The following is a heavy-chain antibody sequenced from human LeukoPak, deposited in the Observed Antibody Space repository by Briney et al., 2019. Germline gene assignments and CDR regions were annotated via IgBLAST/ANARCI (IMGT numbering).Heavy chain of an antibody. V-gene: IGHV3-48*04. Sequence: GGSQRLSCAASGFTFSSYSMNWVRQAPGKGLEWVSYISSSSSTIYYADSVKGRFTISRDNAKNSLYLQMNSLRAEDTAVYYCARGPPIAAAAKGWFDPWGQGTLVTVSS. J-gene: IGHJ5*02. CDR1: GFTFSSYS. CDR2: ISSSSSTI. CDR3: ARGPPIAAAAKGWFDP. D-gene: IGHD6-13*01.